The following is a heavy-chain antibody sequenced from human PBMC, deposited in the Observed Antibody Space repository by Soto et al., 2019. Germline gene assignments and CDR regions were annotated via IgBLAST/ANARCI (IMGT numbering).Heavy chain of an antibody. CDR2: ISSSSSTM. CDR1: GFTFSSYS. D-gene: IGHD6-13*01. V-gene: IGHV3-48*02. J-gene: IGHJ4*02. CDR3: ARDPYSSSWFNSDY. Sequence: EVQLVESGGGLVQPGGSLRLSCAASGFTFSSYSMNWVRQAPGKGLEWVSYISSSSSTMYYADSVKGRFTISRENAKNSLYLQMNSLRDEDTAVYYCARDPYSSSWFNSDYWGQGTLVTVSS.